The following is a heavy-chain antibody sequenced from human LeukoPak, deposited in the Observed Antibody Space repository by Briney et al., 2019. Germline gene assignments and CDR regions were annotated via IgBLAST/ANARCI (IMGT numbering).Heavy chain of an antibody. Sequence: GGSLRLSCAASGFTFSSYWMNWARQAPGKGLEWVANIKQDGSEKYFVDSVKGRFTISRDNAKNSLYLQMNSLRAEDTAVYYCARDYSPDSFHYYGMDVWGQGATVTVSS. J-gene: IGHJ6*02. CDR3: ARDYSPDSFHYYGMDV. D-gene: IGHD6-13*01. V-gene: IGHV3-7*01. CDR1: GFTFSSYW. CDR2: IKQDGSEK.